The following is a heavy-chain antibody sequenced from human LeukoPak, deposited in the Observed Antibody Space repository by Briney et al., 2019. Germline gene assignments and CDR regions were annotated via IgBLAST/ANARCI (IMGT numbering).Heavy chain of an antibody. CDR3: AKHSYRVDSFTDY. D-gene: IGHD5-12*01. CDR2: ISDSGGTT. J-gene: IGHJ4*02. V-gene: IGHV3-23*01. Sequence: SGGSLRLSCAASGFTFSTYAMSWVRQAPGKGLEWVSGISDSGGTTYYADSVKGRFTISRDNSKNTLYLQMNSLRAEDTAVYYCAKHSYRVDSFTDYWGQRTVDTVSS. CDR1: GFTFSTYA.